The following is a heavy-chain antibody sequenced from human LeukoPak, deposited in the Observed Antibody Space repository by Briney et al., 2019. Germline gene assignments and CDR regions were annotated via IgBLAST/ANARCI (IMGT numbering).Heavy chain of an antibody. CDR3: ASLPYDFWSGVNYYYYGMDV. Sequence: SVKVSCKASGYTFTSYDINWVRQATGQGLEWMGRIIPILGIANYAQKFQGRVTITADKSTSTAYMELSSLRSEDTAVYYCASLPYDFWSGVNYYYYGMDVWGQGTTVTVSS. V-gene: IGHV1-69*04. J-gene: IGHJ6*02. CDR1: GYTFTSYD. CDR2: IIPILGIA. D-gene: IGHD3-3*01.